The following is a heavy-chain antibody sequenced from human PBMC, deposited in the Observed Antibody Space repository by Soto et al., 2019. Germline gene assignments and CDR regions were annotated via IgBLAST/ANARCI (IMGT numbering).Heavy chain of an antibody. D-gene: IGHD1-7*01. CDR2: ISSSSSTI. J-gene: IGHJ4*02. V-gene: IGHV3-48*01. CDR1: GFTFSHHS. Sequence: PGGSLRLSCAASGFTFSHHSMNWVRQAPGKGLEWVSYISSSSSTIHYEDSVRGRFTISRDNAKNSLYLQMSSLRAEDTAVYYCARGPGNMNSHDYWGQGTLVTVSS. CDR3: ARGPGNMNSHDY.